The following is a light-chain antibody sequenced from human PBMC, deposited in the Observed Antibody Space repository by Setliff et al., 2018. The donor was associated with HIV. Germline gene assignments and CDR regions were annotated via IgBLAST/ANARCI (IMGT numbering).Light chain of an antibody. Sequence: QSALNQPRSVSGSPGQSVTISCSGTSSDVGYYDFVSWYQHHPLKAPKLIIFDVNKRPSGVPGRFSGSKSGSAASLTISGLQIEDEADYYCCSYAVTDTYVFGSGTKVTVL. J-gene: IGLJ1*01. CDR2: DVN. V-gene: IGLV2-11*01. CDR1: SSDVGYYDF. CDR3: CSYAVTDTYV.